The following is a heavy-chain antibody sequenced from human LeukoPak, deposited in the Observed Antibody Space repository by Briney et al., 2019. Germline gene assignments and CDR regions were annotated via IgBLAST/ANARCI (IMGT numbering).Heavy chain of an antibody. D-gene: IGHD5-18*01. CDR2: IYYSGST. V-gene: IGHV4-39*01. CDR3: ARLTGVSCGRGYNFDY. J-gene: IGHJ4*02. CDR1: GGSISSSSYY. Sequence: PSETLSLTCTVSGGSISSSSYYWGWIRQPPGKGLEWIGSIYYSGSTYYNPSLKSRVTISVDTSKNQISLKLSSVTAADTAVYYCARLTGVSCGRGYNFDYWGQGTLVTVSS.